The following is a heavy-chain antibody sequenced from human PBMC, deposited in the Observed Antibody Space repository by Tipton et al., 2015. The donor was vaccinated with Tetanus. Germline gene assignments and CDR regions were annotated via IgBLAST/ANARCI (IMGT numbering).Heavy chain of an antibody. CDR2: ISAYNGNT. D-gene: IGHD2/OR15-2a*01. CDR1: GYTFTSYG. V-gene: IGHV1-18*01. J-gene: IGHJ6*02. CDR3: ARDEGYDYFAVYYYYGMDV. Sequence: QLVQSGAEVKKPGASVKVSCKASGYTFTSYGISWVRQAPGQGLEWMGWISAYNGNTNYAQKLQGRVTMTTDTSTSTAYMELRSLRSDDTAVYYCARDEGYDYFAVYYYYGMDVWGQGTTVTVSS.